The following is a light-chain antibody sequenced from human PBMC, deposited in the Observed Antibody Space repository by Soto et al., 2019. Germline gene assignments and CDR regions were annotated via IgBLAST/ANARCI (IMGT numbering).Light chain of an antibody. V-gene: IGLV1-47*01. CDR2: RKN. Sequence: QSVLTQPPSASGTPGQRVTISCSGSSSNIGSNYVYWYQQLPGTAPKLLIYRKNQRPSGVPDRFSGSKSGTSASLAISGLRSEDEADYYCAAWDDSLSGGVFGGGTKVTVL. J-gene: IGLJ3*02. CDR1: SSNIGSNY. CDR3: AAWDDSLSGGV.